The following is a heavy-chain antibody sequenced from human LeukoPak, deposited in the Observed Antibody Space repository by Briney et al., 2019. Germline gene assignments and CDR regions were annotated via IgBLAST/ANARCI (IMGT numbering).Heavy chain of an antibody. D-gene: IGHD2-15*01. CDR3: ARASTAEYSLIDY. V-gene: IGHV3-20*04. CDR1: GFTFDDYG. CDR2: INLNGGNT. Sequence: GGSLRLSCAASGFTFDDYGMSWVRQAPGKGLEGVSGINLNGGNTGYADSVKGRFTLSRDNAQNSLYLQMNSLRAEDTALYYCARASTAEYSLIDYWGQGTLVTVSS. J-gene: IGHJ4*02.